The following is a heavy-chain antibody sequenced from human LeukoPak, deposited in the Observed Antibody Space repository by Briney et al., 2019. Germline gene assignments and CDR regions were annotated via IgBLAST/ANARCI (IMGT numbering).Heavy chain of an antibody. CDR2: INSDGSST. D-gene: IGHD3-3*01. CDR3: ARGKYDFWSGYYPYYYYYGMDV. J-gene: IGHJ6*02. CDR1: GFTFSSYW. Sequence: QAGGSLRLSCAASGFTFSSYWMHWVRQAPGKGLVWVPRINSDGSSTSYADSVKGRFTISRDNAKNTLYLQMNSLRAEDTAVYYCARGKYDFWSGYYPYYYYYGMDVWGQGTTVTVPS. V-gene: IGHV3-74*01.